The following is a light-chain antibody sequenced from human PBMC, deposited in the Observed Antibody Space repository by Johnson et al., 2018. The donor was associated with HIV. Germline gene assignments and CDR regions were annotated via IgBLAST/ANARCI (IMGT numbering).Light chain of an antibody. V-gene: IGLV1-51*02. Sequence: QAVLTQPPSVSAAPGQKVTISCSGSSSNIGNNYVSWYQQLPGTAPKLLIYENNKRPSGIPDRFSGSKSGTSATLRITGLQEGDEADYYCGTWDSSLSAYVFGTGTKVTVL. CDR1: SSNIGNNY. J-gene: IGLJ1*01. CDR2: ENN. CDR3: GTWDSSLSAYV.